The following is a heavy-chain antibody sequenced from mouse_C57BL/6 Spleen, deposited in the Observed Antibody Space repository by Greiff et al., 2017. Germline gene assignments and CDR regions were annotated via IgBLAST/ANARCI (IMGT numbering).Heavy chain of an antibody. V-gene: IGHV1-54*01. J-gene: IGHJ1*03. CDR2: INPGSGGT. Sequence: VQLQQSGAELVRPGTSVKVSCKASGYAFTNYLIEWVKQRPGQGLEWIGVINPGSGGTNYNEKFKGKATLTSDKSSSTAYMQLSSLTSEDSAVYFCARATITTVVAPGYFDVWGTGTTVTVSS. CDR1: GYAFTNYL. CDR3: ARATITTVVAPGYFDV. D-gene: IGHD1-1*01.